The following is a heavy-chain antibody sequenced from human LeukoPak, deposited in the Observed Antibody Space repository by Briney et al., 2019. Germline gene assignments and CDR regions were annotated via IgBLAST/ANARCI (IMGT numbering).Heavy chain of an antibody. V-gene: IGHV3-53*04. CDR2: IYSGGST. Sequence: GGSLRLSCAASGFTVSSNYMSWVRQAPGKGLEWVSVIYSGGSTYYADSVKGRFTISGHNSKNTLYLQMNSLRAEDTAVYYCARVSTAMVLGYWGQGTLVTVSS. D-gene: IGHD5-18*01. CDR3: ARVSTAMVLGY. J-gene: IGHJ4*02. CDR1: GFTVSSNY.